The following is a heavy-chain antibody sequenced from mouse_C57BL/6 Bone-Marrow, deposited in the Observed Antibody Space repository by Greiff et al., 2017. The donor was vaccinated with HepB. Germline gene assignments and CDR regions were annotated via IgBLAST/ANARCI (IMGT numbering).Heavy chain of an antibody. D-gene: IGHD1-1*01. CDR1: GFTFSSYG. CDR2: ISSGGSYT. Sequence: VQLVESGGDLVKPGGSLKLSCAASGFTFSSYGMSWVRQTPDKRLEWVATISSGGSYTYYPDSVKGRFTISRDNAKNTLYLQMSSLKSEDTAMYYCARHFTTVPPAMDYWGQGTSVTVSS. CDR3: ARHFTTVPPAMDY. V-gene: IGHV5-6*01. J-gene: IGHJ4*01.